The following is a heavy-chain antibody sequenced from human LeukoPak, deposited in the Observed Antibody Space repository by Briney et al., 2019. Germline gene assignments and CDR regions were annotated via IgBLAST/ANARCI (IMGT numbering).Heavy chain of an antibody. V-gene: IGHV3-64D*09. CDR2: ISSNGGGS. J-gene: IGHJ4*02. D-gene: IGHD1-1*01. CDR1: GFTFSAYA. CDR3: VKITSVTGGDC. Sequence: PGGSLRLSCSASGFTFSAYAMYWVRQAPGKGLEYVSGISSNGGGSFYADSVEGRFTISRDNSKNTLYLQMSSPRAEDTAVYYCVKITSVTGGDCWGQGTRLTVSS.